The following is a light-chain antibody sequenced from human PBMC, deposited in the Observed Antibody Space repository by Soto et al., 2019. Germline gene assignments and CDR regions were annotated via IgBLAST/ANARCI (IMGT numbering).Light chain of an antibody. J-gene: IGLJ1*01. Sequence: QSVLTQPSSVSGSPGQSITISCTGTSSDVGGYNYVSWCQQHPGKAPKLMIYDVSNRPSGVSNRFSGSKSGNTASLTISGLQAEDEADYYCSSYTTSNTRQIVFGTGTKVTVL. V-gene: IGLV2-14*01. CDR2: DVS. CDR1: SSDVGGYNY. CDR3: SSYTTSNTRQIV.